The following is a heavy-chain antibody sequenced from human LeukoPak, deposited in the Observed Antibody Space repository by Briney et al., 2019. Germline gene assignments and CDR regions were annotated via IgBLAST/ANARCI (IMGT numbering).Heavy chain of an antibody. V-gene: IGHV3-30*02. CDR2: IRSDGNNK. J-gene: IGHJ4*02. D-gene: IGHD3-3*01. CDR3: AKEGGQYRRITIFGKVAGPFDS. CDR1: GFNFSNYG. Sequence: GGSLRLSCAVSGFNFSNYGMLWVRQAPGKGLDWVAFIRSDGNNKFYTDSVRGRFTISRDNSKSTLFLQMNSLRAEDTAVYYCAKEGGQYRRITIFGKVAGPFDSWGQGTLVTVSS.